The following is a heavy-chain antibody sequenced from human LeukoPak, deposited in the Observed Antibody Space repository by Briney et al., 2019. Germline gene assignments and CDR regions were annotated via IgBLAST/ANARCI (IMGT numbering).Heavy chain of an antibody. CDR2: INHSGST. CDR1: GGSFSGYY. Sequence: SETLSLTCAVYGGSFSGYYWSWIRQPPGKGLGWIGEINHSGSTNHNPSLKSRVTISVDTSKNQFSLKLSSVTAADTAVYYCARRGIGCSSTSCYEVVDYWGQGTLVTVSS. D-gene: IGHD2-2*01. J-gene: IGHJ4*02. V-gene: IGHV4-34*01. CDR3: ARRGIGCSSTSCYEVVDY.